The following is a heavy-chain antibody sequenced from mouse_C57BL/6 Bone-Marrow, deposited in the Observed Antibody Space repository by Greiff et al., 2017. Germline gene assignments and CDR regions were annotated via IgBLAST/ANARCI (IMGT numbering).Heavy chain of an antibody. CDR2: IYPTSGRT. V-gene: IGHV1-55*01. CDR3: ARSGPMGRSFDY. J-gene: IGHJ2*01. D-gene: IGHD4-1*01. CDR1: GYTFTSYW. Sequence: QVQLQQPGAELVKPGASVKMSCKASGYTFTSYWITWVKQRPGQGLEWIGDIYPTSGRTNYNEKFKGKAILTVDTSSNTAYMQLSSLTSEDSAVFYVARSGPMGRSFDYWGQGTTLTVSS.